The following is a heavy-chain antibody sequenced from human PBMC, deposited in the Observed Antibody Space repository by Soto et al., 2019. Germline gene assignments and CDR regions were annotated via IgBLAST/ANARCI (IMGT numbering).Heavy chain of an antibody. CDR1: GGSISSYY. D-gene: IGHD5-18*01. CDR3: ARGGYSYGLYYYYYMDV. Sequence: QVQLQESGPGLVKPSETLSLACTVSGGSISSYYWSWIRQPPGKGLEWIGYIYYSGSTNYNPSLKSRVTISADTSKNQFSLKLSSVTAADTAVYYCARGGYSYGLYYYYYMDVWGKGTTVTVSS. J-gene: IGHJ6*03. V-gene: IGHV4-59*01. CDR2: IYYSGST.